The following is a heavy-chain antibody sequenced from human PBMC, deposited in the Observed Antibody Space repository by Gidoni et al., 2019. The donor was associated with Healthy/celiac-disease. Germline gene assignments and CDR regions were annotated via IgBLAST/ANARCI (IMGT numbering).Heavy chain of an antibody. D-gene: IGHD5-12*01. Sequence: EWVAVISYDGSNKYYADSVKGRFTISRDNSKNTLYLQMNSLRAEDTAVYYCAKDIVATTRIFDYWGQGTLVTVSS. CDR3: AKDIVATTRIFDY. CDR2: ISYDGSNK. J-gene: IGHJ4*02. V-gene: IGHV3-30*18.